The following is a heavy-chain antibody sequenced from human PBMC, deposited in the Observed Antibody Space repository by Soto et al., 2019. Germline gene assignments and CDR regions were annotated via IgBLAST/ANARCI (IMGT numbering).Heavy chain of an antibody. Sequence: QVQLVQSGAEVKKPGASVKVSCKASGYTFTSYGISWVRQAPGQGLEWMGWISAYNGNTNYAQKFQGRVTITADESTSTAYMELSSLRSEDTAVYYCARVRRSHNIADYYYGMDVWAKGPRSPSP. D-gene: IGHD3-16*02. J-gene: IGHJ6*02. V-gene: IGHV1-18*01. CDR1: GYTFTSYG. CDR2: ISAYNGNT. CDR3: ARVRRSHNIADYYYGMDV.